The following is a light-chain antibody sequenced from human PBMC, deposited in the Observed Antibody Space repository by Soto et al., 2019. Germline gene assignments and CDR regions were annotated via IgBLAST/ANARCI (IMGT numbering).Light chain of an antibody. V-gene: IGKV2-28*01. Sequence: DIVMTQSPLSLPVTPGEPASISCRSRQSLLHRNGYNYLDWYLQKSGQSPQILIYLGSNRASGVPGRFSGSGSGPDFTLKIRRVEAEDVGVYYCLQALQTPTFGGGTKVEIK. CDR2: LGS. J-gene: IGKJ4*01. CDR1: QSLLHRNGYNY. CDR3: LQALQTPT.